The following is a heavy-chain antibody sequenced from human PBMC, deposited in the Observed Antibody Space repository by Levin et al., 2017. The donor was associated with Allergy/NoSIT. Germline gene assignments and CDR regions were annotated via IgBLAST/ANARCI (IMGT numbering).Heavy chain of an antibody. CDR2: ISAYNGNT. Sequence: EASVKVSCKASGYTFTSYGISWVRQAPGQGLEWMGWISAYNGNTNYAQKLQGRVTMTTDTSTSTAYMELRSLRSDDTAVYYCARDKLELDDYYYYGMDVWGQGTTVTVSS. CDR1: GYTFTSYG. D-gene: IGHD1-7*01. V-gene: IGHV1-18*01. CDR3: ARDKLELDDYYYYGMDV. J-gene: IGHJ6*02.